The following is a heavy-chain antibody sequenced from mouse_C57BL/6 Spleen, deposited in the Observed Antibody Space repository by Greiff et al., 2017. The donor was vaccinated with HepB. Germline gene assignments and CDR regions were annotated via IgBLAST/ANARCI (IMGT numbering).Heavy chain of an antibody. D-gene: IGHD2-10*01. CDR3: ASPYYEEGYFDV. J-gene: IGHJ1*03. CDR2: INPYNGDT. Sequence: VQLQQSGPELVKPGDSVKISCKASGYSFTGYFMNWVMQSHGKSLEWIGRINPYNGDTFYNQKFKGKATLTVDKSSSTAHMELRSLTSEDSAVYYCASPYYEEGYFDVWGTGTTVTVSS. V-gene: IGHV1-20*01. CDR1: GYSFTGYF.